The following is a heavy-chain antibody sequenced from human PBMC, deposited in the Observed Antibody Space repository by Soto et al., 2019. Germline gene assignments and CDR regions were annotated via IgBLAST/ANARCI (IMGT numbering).Heavy chain of an antibody. J-gene: IGHJ3*01. V-gene: IGHV3-7*04. CDR1: GFTFSDYW. CDR2: IKQDGSQK. Sequence: EVQLVESGGGLVQPGGSLRLSCAASGFTFSDYWMSWVRQAPGKGLEWVANIKQDGSQKYYVDSVKGRFTISRDNAKKSVYLQMNRLRAEDTAVYYCVRAVAAAGGPWGQGTMVTVSS. CDR3: VRAVAAAGGP. D-gene: IGHD6-13*01.